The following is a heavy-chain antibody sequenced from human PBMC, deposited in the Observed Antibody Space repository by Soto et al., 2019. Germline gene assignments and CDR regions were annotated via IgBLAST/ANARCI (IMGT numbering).Heavy chain of an antibody. V-gene: IGHV1-18*01. Sequence: QVQLVQSGAEVKKPGASVKVSCKASGYTFTSYGISWVRQAPGQGLEWMGWINAYNGNTNYAQKLQGRVTMTTDTSTSTAYMELRRVRSGDTGVYCWARVLRPVERWGQGTRGTVSS. D-gene: IGHD4-17*01. J-gene: IGHJ4*02. CDR3: ARVLRPVER. CDR2: INAYNGNT. CDR1: GYTFTSYG.